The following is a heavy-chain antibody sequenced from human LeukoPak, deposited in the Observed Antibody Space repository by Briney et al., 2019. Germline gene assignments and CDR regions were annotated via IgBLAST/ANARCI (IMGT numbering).Heavy chain of an antibody. CDR1: GYIFTRYG. CDR2: ISCDNGNT. Sequence: ASVKVSCKASGYIFTRYGVSWVRQAPGQGLEWMGWISCDNGNTGYAQKFQGRVTVTADTSTSTAYMELRSLKSADTAVYYCARDLEAGIGYGDYWGQGTLVTVSS. D-gene: IGHD1-1*01. J-gene: IGHJ4*02. CDR3: ARDLEAGIGYGDY. V-gene: IGHV1-18*01.